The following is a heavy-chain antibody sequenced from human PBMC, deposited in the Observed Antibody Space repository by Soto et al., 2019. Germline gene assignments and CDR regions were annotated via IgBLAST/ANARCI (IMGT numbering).Heavy chain of an antibody. CDR1: GFTFTSYG. V-gene: IGHV3-33*01. J-gene: IGHJ5*02. CDR2: IWYDGSNR. Sequence: PGVSLRLSCAAAGFTFTSYGMHRVHHVPGRGRGWVAVIWYDGSNRYYAGSVKGRFTISRDNSKNTLYLQMNSLRAEDTAVYYCARDGGCRDGYTVGCNWFDPWGQGT. CDR3: ARDGGCRDGYTVGCNWFDP. D-gene: IGHD5-12*01.